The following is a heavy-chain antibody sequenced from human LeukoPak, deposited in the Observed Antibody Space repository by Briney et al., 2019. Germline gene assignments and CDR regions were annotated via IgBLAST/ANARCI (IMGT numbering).Heavy chain of an antibody. D-gene: IGHD3-22*01. CDR3: ARGYDSSGYYY. Sequence: GGTLRLSCAASGFTFSSYGMSWVRQAPGKGLEWVSAISGSGGSTYYADSVKGRFTISRDNSKNTLYLQMNSLRAEDTAVYYCARGYDSSGYYYWGQGTLVTVSS. CDR2: ISGSGGST. J-gene: IGHJ4*02. V-gene: IGHV3-23*01. CDR1: GFTFSSYG.